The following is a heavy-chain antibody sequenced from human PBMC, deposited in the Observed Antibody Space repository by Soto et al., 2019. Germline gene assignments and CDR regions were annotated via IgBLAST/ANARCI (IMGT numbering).Heavy chain of an antibody. CDR1: GGTFNSYS. V-gene: IGHV1-69*06. CDR3: ARRGRESANWFDP. J-gene: IGHJ5*02. Sequence: QVQLVQSGAEVKTPGSSVKVSCKASGGTFNSYSIDWLRQAPGQGLERMGGIIPMSGRPNYAQRFQGRVTFSADKSKNTAYMEVNSLTKEDTAVYYCARRGRESANWFDPWGQGTLVTVSS. CDR2: IIPMSGRP.